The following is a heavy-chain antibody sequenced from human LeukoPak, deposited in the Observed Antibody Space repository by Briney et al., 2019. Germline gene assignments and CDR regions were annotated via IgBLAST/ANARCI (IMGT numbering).Heavy chain of an antibody. V-gene: IGHV3-21*01. D-gene: IGHD6-13*01. Sequence: PGGSLRLSCAASGFTFSIYNMDWVRQAPGKGLEWVSSISTSSTFIYYADSVKGRFTISRDNAKNSLYLQMNSLRAEDTAVYYCARARNLSISTWRENFDYWGQGTLVTVSS. CDR3: ARARNLSISTWRENFDY. CDR2: ISTSSTFI. CDR1: GFTFSIYN. J-gene: IGHJ4*02.